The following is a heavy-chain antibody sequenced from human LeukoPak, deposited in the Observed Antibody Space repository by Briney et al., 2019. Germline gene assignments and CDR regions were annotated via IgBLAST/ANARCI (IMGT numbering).Heavy chain of an antibody. V-gene: IGHV3-23*05. CDR2: IYNSGTKI. CDR3: AKDIVPDSGWDPDY. J-gene: IGHJ4*02. CDR1: GITFSTYS. D-gene: IGHD6-19*01. Sequence: GGSLRLSCVASGITFSTYSMTWVRQRPGKGLEWVASIYNSGTKIFYADSVKGRFTISRDNSNNVLFLQMDSLRAEDSAIYYCAKDIVPDSGWDPDYWGRGTLVTVSS.